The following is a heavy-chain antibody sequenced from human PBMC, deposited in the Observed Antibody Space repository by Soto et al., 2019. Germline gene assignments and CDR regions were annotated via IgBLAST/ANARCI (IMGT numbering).Heavy chain of an antibody. CDR3: AKAFNIMVRGVPPHDD. CDR2: ISYDGGNK. V-gene: IGHV3-30*18. CDR1: GFTFHDYG. Sequence: GGSLRLSCAASGFTFHDYGMHWVRQAPGKGLEWVAVISYDGGNKYYADFVKGRFTISRDNSKDILYLQMNSLRTEDTAVYYCAKAFNIMVRGVPPHDDWGQGTRVTVAS. D-gene: IGHD3-10*01. J-gene: IGHJ4*02.